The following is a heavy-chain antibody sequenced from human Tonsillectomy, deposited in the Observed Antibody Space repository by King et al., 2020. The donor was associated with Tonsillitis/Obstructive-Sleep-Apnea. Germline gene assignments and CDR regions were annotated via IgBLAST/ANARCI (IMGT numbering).Heavy chain of an antibody. CDR2: FDPEDGET. CDR3: ATDWDSGSGSHDAFDI. J-gene: IGHJ3*02. D-gene: IGHD3-10*01. Sequence: EQLVQSGAEVKKPGASVKVSCKVSGSSLTEVSMYWVRQAPGKGLEWMGGFDPEDGETIYAESFQGRLTMTEDTSTDTAYMELNSLRSEDTAVYYCATDWDSGSGSHDAFDIWGQGTMVTVSS. V-gene: IGHV1-24*01. CDR1: GSSLTEVS.